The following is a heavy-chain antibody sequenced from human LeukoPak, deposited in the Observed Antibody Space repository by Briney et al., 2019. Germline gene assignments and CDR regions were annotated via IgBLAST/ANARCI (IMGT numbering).Heavy chain of an antibody. J-gene: IGHJ3*02. V-gene: IGHV1-2*02. CDR3: ARGYYYDSSGYYYRAFDI. CDR2: INPNSGGT. CDR1: GYTFTGYY. D-gene: IGHD3-22*01. Sequence: ASVKVSCKASGYTFTGYYMHWVRQAPGQGLEWMGWINPNSGGTNYAQKLQGRVTMTRDTSISTAYMELSRLRSDDTAVYYCARGYYYDSSGYYYRAFDIWGQGTMVTVSS.